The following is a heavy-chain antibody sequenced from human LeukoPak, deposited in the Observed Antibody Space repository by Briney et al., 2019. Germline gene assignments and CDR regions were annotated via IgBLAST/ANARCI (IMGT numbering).Heavy chain of an antibody. CDR1: GGSISSYY. Sequence: SETLSLTCTVSGGSISSYYWSWIRQPPGKGLEWIGYIYYSGSTNYNPSLKSRVTISVDTSKNRFSLKLNSVTAADTAVYYCARGRDYYDSRSFFDYWGQGALVTVSS. J-gene: IGHJ4*02. D-gene: IGHD3-22*01. V-gene: IGHV4-59*01. CDR3: ARGRDYYDSRSFFDY. CDR2: IYYSGST.